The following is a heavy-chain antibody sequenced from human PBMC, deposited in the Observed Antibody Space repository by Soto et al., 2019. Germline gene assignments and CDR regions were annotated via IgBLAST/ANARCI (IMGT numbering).Heavy chain of an antibody. Sequence: PGGSLRLSCAASGFTFSSYWMSWVRQAPGKGLEWVANIKQDGSEKYYVDSAKGRFTISRDNAKNSLYLQMNSLRAEDTAVYYCARSGQHRDSNWFDPWGQGTLVTVSS. D-gene: IGHD6-13*01. CDR3: ARSGQHRDSNWFDP. CDR1: GFTFSSYW. V-gene: IGHV3-7*01. CDR2: IKQDGSEK. J-gene: IGHJ5*02.